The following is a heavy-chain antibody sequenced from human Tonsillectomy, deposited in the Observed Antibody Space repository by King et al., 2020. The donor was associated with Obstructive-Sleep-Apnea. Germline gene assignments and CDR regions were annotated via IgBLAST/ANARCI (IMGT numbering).Heavy chain of an antibody. CDR3: ARDPVVGTTNNTDY. D-gene: IGHD1-26*01. CDR2: IYSGGST. Sequence: VQLVESGGGLVQPGGSLRLSCAASGFTVSGNYMSWVRQAPGKGLEWVSIIYSGGSTYYAGSVKGRFTISRDNSKNTLYLQMNSLRPEDTAVYYCARDPVVGTTNNTDYWGQGTLVTVSP. CDR1: GFTVSGNY. V-gene: IGHV3-66*01. J-gene: IGHJ4*02.